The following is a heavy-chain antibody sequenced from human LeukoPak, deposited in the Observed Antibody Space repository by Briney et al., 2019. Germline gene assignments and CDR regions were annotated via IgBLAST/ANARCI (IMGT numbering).Heavy chain of an antibody. CDR2: ISASGATT. V-gene: IGHV3-23*01. J-gene: IGHJ6*03. CDR3: ARAEAAGDNRGGYYYYYMDV. CDR1: GFTFSAYG. D-gene: IGHD6-25*01. Sequence: GGSLRLSCAGSGFTFSAYGMSWVRQAPGKGLEWVSSISASGATTYLADAVKGRFTFTRDHSDNTLSLQMNSLRGDDTAVYYCARAEAAGDNRGGYYYYYMDVWGKGTTVTVSS.